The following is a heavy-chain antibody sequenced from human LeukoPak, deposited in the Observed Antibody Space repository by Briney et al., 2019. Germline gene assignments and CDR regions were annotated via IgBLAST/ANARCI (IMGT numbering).Heavy chain of an antibody. J-gene: IGHJ4*02. CDR3: ARSAKDCSGGKCFHTGFDY. V-gene: IGHV4-34*01. CDR2: INDSGDT. Sequence: SETLSLTCAVYGGSFSGYYWSWIRQPPGKGLEWIADINDSGDTNYYPSLKSRVTISEDTSKNQFSLKLSSVTAADTAVYYCARSAKDCSGGKCFHTGFDYWGQGTLATVSS. D-gene: IGHD2-15*01. CDR1: GGSFSGYY.